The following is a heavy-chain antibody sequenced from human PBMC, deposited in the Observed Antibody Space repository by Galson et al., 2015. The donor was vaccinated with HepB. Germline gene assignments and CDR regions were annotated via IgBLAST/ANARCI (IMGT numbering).Heavy chain of an antibody. CDR1: GNTFSRYG. D-gene: IGHD5-24*01. Sequence: SVKVSCKASGNTFSRYGINWVRQAPGQGLEWMGWISPHNGNTNYAQKFRGRVTMTTDTSTKTAYMELRSLRFDDTAVYYCARGGMATIGGPTFDYGGQGALVTVSS. V-gene: IGHV1-18*01. CDR2: ISPHNGNT. CDR3: ARGGMATIGGPTFDY. J-gene: IGHJ4*02.